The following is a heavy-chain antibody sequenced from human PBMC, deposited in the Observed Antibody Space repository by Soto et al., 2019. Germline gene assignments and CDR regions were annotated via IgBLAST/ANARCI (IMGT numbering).Heavy chain of an antibody. D-gene: IGHD3-22*01. CDR1: GGSFSGYY. V-gene: IGHV4-34*01. J-gene: IGHJ4*02. Sequence: QVQLQQWGAGLLKPSETLSLTCAVYGGSFSGYYCTWIRQPPGKGLEWIGEINHSGSTNYNPSLKSRVTISVDTSKNQFSLKLSSVTAADTAVYYCARGRGYNDSSGSRRYFVYWGQGTLVTVSS. CDR3: ARGRGYNDSSGSRRYFVY. CDR2: INHSGST.